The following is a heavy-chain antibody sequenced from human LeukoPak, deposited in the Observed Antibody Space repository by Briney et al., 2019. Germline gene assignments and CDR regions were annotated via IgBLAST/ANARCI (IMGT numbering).Heavy chain of an antibody. D-gene: IGHD2-21*01. V-gene: IGHV1-46*01. J-gene: IGHJ4*02. Sequence: ASVKVSCKASGYTFTGYYMHWVRQAPGQGLEWMGIINPSGGSTSYAQKFQGRVTMTRDTSTSTVYMELSSLRSEDTAVYYCARDASGGAYFDYWGRGTLVTVSS. CDR3: ARDASGGAYFDY. CDR1: GYTFTGYY. CDR2: INPSGGST.